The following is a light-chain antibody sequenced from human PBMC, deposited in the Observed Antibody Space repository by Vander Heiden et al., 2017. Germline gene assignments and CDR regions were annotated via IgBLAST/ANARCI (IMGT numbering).Light chain of an antibody. J-gene: IGLJ2*01. Sequence: QSALTQPPSASGSPGQSVTISCTGTSSDVGGYNYVSWYQQHPGKGPKVMIYEVTKRPSGVPDRFSGSKSGNTASLTVSGLQAEDEADYYCSSYAGSNKMGLFGGGTKLTVL. CDR3: SSYAGSNKMGL. CDR2: EVT. V-gene: IGLV2-8*01. CDR1: SSDVGGYNY.